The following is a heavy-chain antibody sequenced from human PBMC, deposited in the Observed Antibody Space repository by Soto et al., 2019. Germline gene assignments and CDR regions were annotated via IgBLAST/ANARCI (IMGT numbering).Heavy chain of an antibody. D-gene: IGHD2-2*01. J-gene: IGHJ5*02. V-gene: IGHV1-18*01. Sequence: ASVKVSCKASGYTFTSYCISWVRQAPGQGLEWMGWISAYNGNTNYAQKLQGRVTMTTDTSTSTAYMELRSLRSDDTAVYYCARDRCSSTSCYAGEVFWFDPWGQGTLVTVSS. CDR2: ISAYNGNT. CDR3: ARDRCSSTSCYAGEVFWFDP. CDR1: GYTFTSYC.